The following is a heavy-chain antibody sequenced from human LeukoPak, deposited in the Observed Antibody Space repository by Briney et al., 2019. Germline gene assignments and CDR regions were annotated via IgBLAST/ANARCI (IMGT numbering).Heavy chain of an antibody. V-gene: IGHV6-1*01. CDR1: GDSVSSGSTA. Sequence: NLSQTLSLTCAISGDSVSSGSTAWNWIRQSPSRGLEWLGRTYYRSRWYNDYAVSVKSRITINPDTSKNQFSLQLNSVTPEDTALYYCARDNSYGYFYFDFWGQGTLVTVSS. CDR3: ARDNSYGYFYFDF. J-gene: IGHJ4*02. D-gene: IGHD5-18*01. CDR2: TYYRSRWYN.